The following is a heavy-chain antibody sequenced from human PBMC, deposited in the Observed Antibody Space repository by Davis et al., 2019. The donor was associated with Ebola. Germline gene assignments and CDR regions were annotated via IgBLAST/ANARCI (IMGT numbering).Heavy chain of an antibody. Sequence: MPSETLSLTCTVPGGPISTYHWNWTRQTPGKGLEWIGYIYYGGTTHYNPSLTSRVIISVGPSRNQVSLNLSSVTAADTAVYYCARGRTVPNFYYGMDVWGQGTTVTVSS. D-gene: IGHD4-11*01. J-gene: IGHJ6*02. V-gene: IGHV4-59*08. CDR1: GGPISTYH. CDR2: IYYGGTT. CDR3: ARGRTVPNFYYGMDV.